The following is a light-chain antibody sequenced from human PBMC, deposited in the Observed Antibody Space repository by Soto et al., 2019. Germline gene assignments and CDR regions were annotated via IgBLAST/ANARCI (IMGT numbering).Light chain of an antibody. CDR3: QQYNTYSSLT. CDR1: QSISSW. J-gene: IGKJ4*01. Sequence: DIQMTQSPSTLSASVGDRVTITCRASQSISSWLVWYQQKLGRAPRLLIYDASSLESGVPSRFSGSGYGTEFTLTISSLQPDDFATYYCQQYNTYSSLTFGGGTKVDIK. CDR2: DAS. V-gene: IGKV1-5*01.